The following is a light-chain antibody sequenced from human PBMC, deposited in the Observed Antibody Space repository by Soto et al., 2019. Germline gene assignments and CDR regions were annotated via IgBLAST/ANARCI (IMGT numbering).Light chain of an antibody. CDR1: SSNMGSNT. CDR2: SNN. V-gene: IGLV1-44*01. Sequence: QSVLTQPPSASGTPGQRVTISCSGSSSNMGSNTVSWYQQLPGTAPKLLIYSNNQRPSGVPDPFSGSKSGTSASLAISGLQSEDEAEYYCAAWDDSLNGPVFGGGTKLTVL. J-gene: IGLJ2*01. CDR3: AAWDDSLNGPV.